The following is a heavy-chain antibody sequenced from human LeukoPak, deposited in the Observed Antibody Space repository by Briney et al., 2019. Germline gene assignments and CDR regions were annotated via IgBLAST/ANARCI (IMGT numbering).Heavy chain of an antibody. CDR3: ARGMVRGVRPAT. CDR2: ISSSSSYI. CDR1: GFTFSSYS. V-gene: IGHV3-21*01. Sequence: PGGSLRLPCAASGFTFSSYSMNWVRQAPGKGLEWVSSISSSSSYIYYADSVKGRFTISRDNAKNSLYLQMNNLRAEDTAVYYCARGMVRGVRPATWGQGTLVTVSS. J-gene: IGHJ5*02. D-gene: IGHD3-10*01.